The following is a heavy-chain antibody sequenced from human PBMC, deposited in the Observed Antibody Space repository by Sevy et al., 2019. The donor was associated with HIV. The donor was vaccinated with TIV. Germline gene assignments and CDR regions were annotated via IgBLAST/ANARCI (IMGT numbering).Heavy chain of an antibody. V-gene: IGHV3-53*01. Sequence: GGSLRLSCVVSGFSVSSNYMSWVRQAPGKGLEWVSNIYSDGRTYYADPVRGRFTCSRDTSKNTVYLGRKSLRAEDTAVYYCTREDIVLGEDNYYGMDVWGHGTTVTVSS. CDR3: TREDIVLGEDNYYGMDV. J-gene: IGHJ6*02. CDR2: IYSDGRT. CDR1: GFSVSSNY. D-gene: IGHD2-15*01.